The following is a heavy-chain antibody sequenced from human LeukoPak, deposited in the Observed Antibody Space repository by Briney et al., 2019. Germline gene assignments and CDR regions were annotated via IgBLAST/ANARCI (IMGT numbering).Heavy chain of an antibody. CDR2: ISSSSSYT. CDR1: GFTFSDYY. D-gene: IGHD6-19*01. CDR3: ARHRIAVAADAFDI. Sequence: KTGGSLRLSCAASGFTFSDYYMSWIRQAPGKGLEWVSYISSSSSYTNYADSVKGRFTISRDNAKNSLYLQMNSLRAEGTAVYYCARHRIAVAADAFDIWGQGTMVTVSS. J-gene: IGHJ3*02. V-gene: IGHV3-11*03.